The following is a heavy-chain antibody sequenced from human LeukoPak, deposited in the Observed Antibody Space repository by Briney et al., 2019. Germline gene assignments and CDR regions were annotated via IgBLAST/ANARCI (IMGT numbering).Heavy chain of an antibody. CDR3: ARDRGRLRARALYYFDY. CDR1: GGSISSYY. D-gene: IGHD3-10*01. J-gene: IGHJ4*02. Sequence: PSGTLSLTCTVSGGSISSYYWSWIRQPAGKGLEWIGRIYTSGSTNYNPSLKSRVTMSVDTSKNQFSLKLSSVTAADTAVYYCARDRGRLRARALYYFDYWGQGTLVTVSS. V-gene: IGHV4-4*07. CDR2: IYTSGST.